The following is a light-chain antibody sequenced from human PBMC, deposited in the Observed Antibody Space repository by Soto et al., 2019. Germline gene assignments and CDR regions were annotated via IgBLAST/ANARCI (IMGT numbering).Light chain of an antibody. CDR3: QQYGSSLLT. CDR1: QSVSSK. V-gene: IGKV3-15*01. Sequence: EIVMTQSPATLSVSPGERATLSCRASQSVSSKLAWYQQKPGQAPRLLIYGASTRATGIPARFSGSGSGTDFTLTISRLEPEDFAVYYCQQYGSSLLTFGGGTKVDI. J-gene: IGKJ4*01. CDR2: GAS.